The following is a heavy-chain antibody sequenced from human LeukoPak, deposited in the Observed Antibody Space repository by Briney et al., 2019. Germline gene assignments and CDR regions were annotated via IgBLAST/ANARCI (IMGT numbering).Heavy chain of an antibody. CDR3: ARVAYGDYEDYGMDV. CDR1: GYTFPSYY. V-gene: IGHV1-2*04. J-gene: IGHJ6*02. D-gene: IGHD4-17*01. CDR2: INPNSGGT. Sequence: ASVKVSCKASGYTFPSYYMHWVRQAPGQGLEWMGWINPNSGGTNYAQKFQGWVTMTRDTSISTAYMELSRLRSDDTAVYYCARVAYGDYEDYGMDVWGQGTTVTVSS.